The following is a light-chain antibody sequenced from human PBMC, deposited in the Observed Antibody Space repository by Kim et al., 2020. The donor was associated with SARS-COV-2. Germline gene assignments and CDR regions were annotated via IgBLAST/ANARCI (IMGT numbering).Light chain of an antibody. J-gene: IGKJ1*01. CDR1: QSVSSSY. CDR3: QQYGSSPQT. CDR2: GAS. V-gene: IGKV3-20*01. Sequence: SPVERATLSCRASQSVSSSYLAWYQQKPGQAPRLLIYGASSRATGIPDRFSGSGSGTDFTLTISRLEPEDFAVYYCQQYGSSPQTFGQGTKVDIK.